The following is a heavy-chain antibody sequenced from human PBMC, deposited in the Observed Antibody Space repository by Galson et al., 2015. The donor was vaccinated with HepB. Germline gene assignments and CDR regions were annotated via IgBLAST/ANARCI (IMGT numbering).Heavy chain of an antibody. D-gene: IGHD6-13*01. CDR3: AKEVRIAAAIDYFDY. V-gene: IGHV3-30*18. CDR1: GFTFSSYG. Sequence: SLRLSCAASGFTFSSYGMHWVRQAPGKGLEWVAVISYDGSNKYYADSVKGRFTISRDNSKNTLYLQMNSLRAEDTAVYYCAKEVRIAAAIDYFDYWGQGTLVTVSS. J-gene: IGHJ4*02. CDR2: ISYDGSNK.